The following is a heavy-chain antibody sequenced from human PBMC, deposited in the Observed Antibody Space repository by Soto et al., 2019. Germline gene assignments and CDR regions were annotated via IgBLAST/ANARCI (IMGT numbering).Heavy chain of an antibody. CDR3: ARDISYGSGTSYGY. CDR1: GYTFISHG. Sequence: QVQLVQCGPEVKKPGASVKVSCKASGYTFISHGISWVRQAPGQGLEWMGWISSLTGGTNYAQAPQGRVTMTTDTSTGTAYMGLGSRTSDGAAVYYCARDISYGSGTSYGYWGQGTRVTVSS. CDR2: ISSLTGGT. J-gene: IGHJ4*02. D-gene: IGHD3-10*01. V-gene: IGHV1-18*01.